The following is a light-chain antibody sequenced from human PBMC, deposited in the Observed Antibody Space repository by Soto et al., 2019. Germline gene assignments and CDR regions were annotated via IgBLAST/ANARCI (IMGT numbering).Light chain of an antibody. CDR3: QQYGGVPYT. J-gene: IGKJ2*01. CDR2: GAS. Sequence: EIVLTQSPGTLSLSPGQRATLSCRASESISRDYLAWYQQRLGQAPRLLIYGASSGATGIPDRFSGSGSGTDFTLYISRLEPEDFAIYYCQQYGGVPYTFGQGTKLEIK. V-gene: IGKV3-20*01. CDR1: ESISRDY.